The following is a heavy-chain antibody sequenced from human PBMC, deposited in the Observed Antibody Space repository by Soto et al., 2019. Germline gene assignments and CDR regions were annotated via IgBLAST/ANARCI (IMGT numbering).Heavy chain of an antibody. CDR2: IYWDDEK. Sequence: QITLKESGPTLVKPTQTLTLTCTFSAFSLSTGGVGVGWIRQPPGKALEWLALIYWDDEKRYSPSLRSRLTIRKNPPKTHVVLTMTNMDPVDTATYYCIQSRCGGDCLQSYASHYYYGMDVWGQGTTVTVSS. D-gene: IGHD2-21*02. J-gene: IGHJ6*02. CDR1: AFSLSTGGVG. CDR3: IQSRCGGDCLQSYASHYYYGMDV. V-gene: IGHV2-5*02.